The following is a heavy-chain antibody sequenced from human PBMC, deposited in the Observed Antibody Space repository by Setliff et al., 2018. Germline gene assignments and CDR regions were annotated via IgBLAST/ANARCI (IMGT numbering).Heavy chain of an antibody. CDR1: GGTFSNIG. CDR3: ARERGDIVSTTSYYYYMDV. V-gene: IGHV1-69*05. J-gene: IGHJ6*03. Sequence: GPPVKVSCKASGGTFSNIGISWVRQAPGQGLEWMGGIIPIFGTTDYAQKFQGRVTITTDESTSTAYMEMSSLRSEDTAVYYCARERGDIVSTTSYYYYMDVWGKGTTVTVSS. D-gene: IGHD5-12*01. CDR2: IIPIFGTT.